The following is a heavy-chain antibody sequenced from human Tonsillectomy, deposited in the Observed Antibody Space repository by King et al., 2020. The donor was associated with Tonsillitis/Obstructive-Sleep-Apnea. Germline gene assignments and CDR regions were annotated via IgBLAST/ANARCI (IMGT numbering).Heavy chain of an antibody. CDR2: IYPGDSDT. D-gene: IGHD6-19*01. V-gene: IGHV5-51*01. CDR1: GYSFTSYW. J-gene: IGHJ4*02. CDR3: ARHPGYSSGWPPFDY. Sequence: VQLVESGAEVKKPGESLKISCTGSGYSFTSYWIGWARQMPGKGLEWMGIIYPGDSDTRYSPSFQGQVTISADKSISTAYLQWSSLKASDTAMYYCARHPGYSSGWPPFDYWGQGTLVTVSS.